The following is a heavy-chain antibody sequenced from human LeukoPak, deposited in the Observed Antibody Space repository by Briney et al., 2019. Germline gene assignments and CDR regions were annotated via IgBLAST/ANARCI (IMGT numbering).Heavy chain of an antibody. V-gene: IGHV3-48*02. CDR1: GFTFSSYS. CDR2: ITSSSSTI. CDR3: ARTVIAGSYYFDY. Sequence: GGSLRLSCAASGFTFSSYSMNWVRQAPGKGLEWVSYITSSSSTIYYADSVKGRFTISRDNAKNSLYLQMNSLRDEDTAVYYCARTVIAGSYYFDYGAREPWSPSPQ. D-gene: IGHD2/OR15-2a*01. J-gene: IGHJ4*02.